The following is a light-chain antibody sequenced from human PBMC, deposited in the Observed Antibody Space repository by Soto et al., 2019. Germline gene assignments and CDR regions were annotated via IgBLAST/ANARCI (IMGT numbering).Light chain of an antibody. Sequence: DIQMTQSPSFLSASVGDRVTISCRASQSINTYLNWYQHKPGKAPKLLIYGTSDLQSGVPSRFSGGGSGTDFTLTISSLQPEDFATYYFQQSFSNLLITFGQGTRLEFK. J-gene: IGKJ5*01. CDR2: GTS. CDR3: QQSFSNLLIT. CDR1: QSINTY. V-gene: IGKV1-39*01.